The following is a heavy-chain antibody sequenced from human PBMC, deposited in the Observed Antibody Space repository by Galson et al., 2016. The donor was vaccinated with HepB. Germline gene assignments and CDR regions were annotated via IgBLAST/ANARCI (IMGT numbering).Heavy chain of an antibody. CDR2: SRNKTHSYTT. CDR3: ASGYYRSGWPKGDS. CDR1: GFTLSDHY. Sequence: LRLSCAVSGFTLSDHYIDWVRQAPGKGLEWVGRSRNKTHSYTTYYADSVEGRFTISRDNSKNTLYLQMNGLRADDTAVYYCASGYYRSGWPKGDSWGQGTLVTVSS. V-gene: IGHV3-72*01. J-gene: IGHJ4*02. D-gene: IGHD6-19*01.